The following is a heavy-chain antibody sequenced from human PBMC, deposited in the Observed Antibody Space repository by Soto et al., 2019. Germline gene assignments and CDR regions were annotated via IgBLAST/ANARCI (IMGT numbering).Heavy chain of an antibody. Sequence: KPSETLSLTCTVSGGSISSYYWSWIRQPPGKGLEWIGYIYYSGSTNYNPSLKSRVTISVDTSKNQFSLKLSSVTAADTAVYYCARVPVVAARPSSWFDPWGQGTLVTVSS. CDR3: ARVPVVAARPSSWFDP. CDR2: IYYSGST. J-gene: IGHJ5*02. V-gene: IGHV4-59*01. CDR1: GGSISSYY. D-gene: IGHD6-6*01.